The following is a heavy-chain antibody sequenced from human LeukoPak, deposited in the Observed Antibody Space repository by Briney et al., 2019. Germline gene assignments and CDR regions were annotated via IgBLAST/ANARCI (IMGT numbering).Heavy chain of an antibody. CDR3: ARDNQLRYFDWLLNY. CDR2: INSDGSST. CDR1: GFTFSSYW. V-gene: IGHV3-74*01. Sequence: SGGSLRLSCAASGFTFSSYWMHWVRQAPGKGLVWVSRINSDGSSTSYADSVKGRFTISRDNAKNTLYLQMNSLRAEDTAVYYCARDNQLRYFDWLLNYWGQGTLVTVSS. J-gene: IGHJ4*02. D-gene: IGHD3-9*01.